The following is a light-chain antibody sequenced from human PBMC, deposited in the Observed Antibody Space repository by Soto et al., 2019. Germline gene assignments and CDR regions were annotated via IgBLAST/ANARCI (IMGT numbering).Light chain of an antibody. J-gene: IGLJ2*01. CDR1: SSDVGGYNY. CDR2: EVS. V-gene: IGLV2-14*01. Sequence: QSALTQPASMSGSPGQSITISCTGTSSDVGGYNYVSWYQQHPGKAPKLMIYEVSNRPSGLSNRFSGSKSGNTASLSISGLQAEDEADYYCSSYTSSSTLGHVVFGGGTKLTVL. CDR3: SSYTSSSTLGHVV.